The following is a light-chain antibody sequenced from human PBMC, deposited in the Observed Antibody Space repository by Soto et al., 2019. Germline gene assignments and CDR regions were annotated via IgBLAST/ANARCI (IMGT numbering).Light chain of an antibody. V-gene: IGKV3-20*01. Sequence: EIVLTQSPGTLSLSPRERSTVSCRASQSVSSSYLAWYQQKPCQAPRLLIYGASSRATGIPDRFSGSGSGTDFTLTISRLEPEDFAVYYCQQYGSSRWTFGQGTKV. J-gene: IGKJ1*01. CDR1: QSVSSSY. CDR3: QQYGSSRWT. CDR2: GAS.